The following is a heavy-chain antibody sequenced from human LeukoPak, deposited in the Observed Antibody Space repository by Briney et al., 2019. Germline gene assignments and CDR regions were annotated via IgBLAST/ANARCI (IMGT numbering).Heavy chain of an antibody. Sequence: SETLSLTCSVSGGSISDYYWTWIRQPAGKGLEWIGRINASGTTRYNPSLKSRLAMSVDTSKNQFSLKLTSVTAADTAVYFCTRGLAAAYDYNWFDSWGQGTLVTVSS. D-gene: IGHD5-12*01. J-gene: IGHJ5*01. CDR1: GGSISDYY. V-gene: IGHV4-4*07. CDR3: TRGLAAAYDYNWFDS. CDR2: INASGTT.